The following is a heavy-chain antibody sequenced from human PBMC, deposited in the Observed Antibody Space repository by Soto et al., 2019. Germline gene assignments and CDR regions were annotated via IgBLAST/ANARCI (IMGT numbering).Heavy chain of an antibody. CDR1: GYTFTSYG. J-gene: IGHJ5*02. Sequence: ASVKVSCKAAGYTFTSYGISWVRQAPGQGFEWMGWISAYNGNTNYAQKLQGRVTMTTDTSTSTAYMELRSLRSDDTAVYYCARNYYDSSGYPYNWFDPWGQGTLVTVSS. CDR3: ARNYYDSSGYPYNWFDP. V-gene: IGHV1-18*01. D-gene: IGHD3-22*01. CDR2: ISAYNGNT.